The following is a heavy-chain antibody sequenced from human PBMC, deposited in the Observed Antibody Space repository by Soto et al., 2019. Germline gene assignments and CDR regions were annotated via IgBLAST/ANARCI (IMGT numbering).Heavy chain of an antibody. CDR1: GGSGSRDSNF. V-gene: IGHV4-61*01. J-gene: IGHJ4*02. D-gene: IGHD4-4*01. Sequence: SETLSVTCTVSGGSGSRDSNFWSWIRQPPGKGLEWIGYIYYSGPSRYNPSLESRVTISIDSSKNQVSLTLTSVTAADTAVYYCARGYSHYAHWGRGTLVTVSS. CDR2: IYYSGPS. CDR3: ARGYSHYAH.